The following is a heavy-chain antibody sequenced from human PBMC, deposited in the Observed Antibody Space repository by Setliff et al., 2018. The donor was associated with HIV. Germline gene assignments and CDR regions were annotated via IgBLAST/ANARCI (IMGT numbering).Heavy chain of an antibody. V-gene: IGHV4-39*01. J-gene: IGHJ6*03. CDR3: ARGRYRSRWYASDHYYIDV. CDR2: IYYRGST. CDR1: GGSISSSSYY. D-gene: IGHD6-13*01. Sequence: SETLSLTCTVSGGSISSSSYYWGWIRQPPGKGLQWIGSIYYRGSTYYNPSLKSRVTISVDTSKNQFSLKLKSVTAADTALYYCARGRYRSRWYASDHYYIDVWGKGTTVTV.